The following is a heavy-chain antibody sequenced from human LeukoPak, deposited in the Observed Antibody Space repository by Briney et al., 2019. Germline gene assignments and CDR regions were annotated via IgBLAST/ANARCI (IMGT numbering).Heavy chain of an antibody. V-gene: IGHV3-7*01. CDR3: ARDLLGYSYDAYYFDF. CDR2: IKQDGSEK. CDR1: GFTFSCCW. J-gene: IGHJ4*02. Sequence: GESLKISCAASGFTFSCCWMSWVRQAPGKGLEWVAKIKQDGSEKYYVDSVKGRFTISRDNAKRSLSLQMDSLRAEDTAVYYCARDLLGYSYDAYYFDFWGQGTLVTVSS. D-gene: IGHD5-18*01.